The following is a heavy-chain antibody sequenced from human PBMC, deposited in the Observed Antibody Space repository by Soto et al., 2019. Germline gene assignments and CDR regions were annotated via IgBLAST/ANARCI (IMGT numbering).Heavy chain of an antibody. J-gene: IGHJ6*03. V-gene: IGHV4-34*01. CDR1: GGSFSGYY. CDR2: INHSGST. D-gene: IGHD4-17*01. CDR3: ARGTVTYYYYYMDG. Sequence: QVQLQQWGAGLLKPSETLSLTCAVYGGSFSGYYWSWIRQPPGNGLEWIGEINHSGSTNYNPSLKSRVTISVDTSQNKFSLKLSSVTSADTAVYYCARGTVTYYYYYMDGCGKGTTVTVSS.